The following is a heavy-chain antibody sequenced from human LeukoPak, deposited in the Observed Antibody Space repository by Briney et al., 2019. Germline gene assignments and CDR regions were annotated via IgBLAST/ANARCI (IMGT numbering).Heavy chain of an antibody. D-gene: IGHD6-25*01. J-gene: IGHJ4*02. V-gene: IGHV4-31*03. CDR3: ARARRLVHDTAIYLES. Sequence: SETLSLTCTVSGDSIYSGGFYWSWVRQLPGKGLEWIGHIYYSGTTYYNPSLESRVLISVDTSKNEFSLKVSSMTAADTAVYFSARARRLVHDTAIYLESWGQGTLVTVSS. CDR1: GDSIYSGGFY. CDR2: IYYSGTT.